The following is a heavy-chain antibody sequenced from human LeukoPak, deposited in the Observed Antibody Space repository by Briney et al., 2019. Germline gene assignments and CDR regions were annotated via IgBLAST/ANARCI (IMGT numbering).Heavy chain of an antibody. J-gene: IGHJ3*02. CDR1: GFTFSSYA. V-gene: IGHV3-23*01. Sequence: GGSLRLSCAASGFTFSSYAMSWVRQAPGKGLEWVSAISGSGGSTYYADSVKGRFTISRDNSKNTLYLQMNSLGAEDTAVYYCAKDGLWFGESTDAFDIWGQGTMVTVSS. CDR2: ISGSGGST. D-gene: IGHD3-10*01. CDR3: AKDGLWFGESTDAFDI.